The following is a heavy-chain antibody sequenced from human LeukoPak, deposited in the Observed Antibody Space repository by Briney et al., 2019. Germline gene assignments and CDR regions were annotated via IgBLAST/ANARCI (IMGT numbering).Heavy chain of an antibody. CDR3: AREYCTTNSCYIWGLGY. Sequence: GGSLRLSCAASGFSFSTYTMRWVRQAPGKGLEYVSGIASNGGTKYYADSVKGRFTISRDNFKDTVYLQMDSLRTEDMAVYYCAREYCTTNSCYIWGLGYWGQGTLVTVSS. J-gene: IGHJ4*02. CDR1: GFSFSTYT. V-gene: IGHV3-64*02. D-gene: IGHD2-2*02. CDR2: IASNGGTK.